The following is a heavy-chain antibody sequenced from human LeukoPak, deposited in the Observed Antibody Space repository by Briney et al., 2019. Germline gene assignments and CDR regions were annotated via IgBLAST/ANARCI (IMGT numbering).Heavy chain of an antibody. Sequence: GGSLRLSCAASAFTVSSNYMNWVRQAPGKGLEWVSIIYSGGSTYYADSVKGRFTISRDISKNTLYLQMTSLRAEDTALYYCARTGPHHYDSSGYYWYAFDIWGQGTMVTVSS. CDR2: IYSGGST. D-gene: IGHD3-22*01. J-gene: IGHJ3*02. CDR3: ARTGPHHYDSSGYYWYAFDI. V-gene: IGHV3-66*02. CDR1: AFTVSSNY.